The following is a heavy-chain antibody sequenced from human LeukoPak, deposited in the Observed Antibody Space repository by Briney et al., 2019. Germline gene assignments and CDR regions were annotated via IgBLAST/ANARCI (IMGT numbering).Heavy chain of an antibody. V-gene: IGHV3-30-3*01. CDR1: GFTFSSYA. CDR2: ISYDGSNK. CDR3: ARDGGDFWSGYSPMYYFDY. Sequence: SGGSLRLSCAASGFTFSSYAMHWVRQAPGKGLEWVAVISYDGSNKYYADSVKGRFTISRDNSKNTLYLQMNSLRAEDTAVYYCARDGGDFWSGYSPMYYFDYWGQGTLVTVSS. J-gene: IGHJ4*02. D-gene: IGHD3-3*01.